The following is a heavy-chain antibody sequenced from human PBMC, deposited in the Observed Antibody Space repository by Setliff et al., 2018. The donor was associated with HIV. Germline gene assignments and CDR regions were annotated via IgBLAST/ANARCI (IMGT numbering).Heavy chain of an antibody. CDR3: ARGKGVGGVIITGGLDV. CDR2: ISAYRGNT. J-gene: IGHJ6*04. D-gene: IGHD3-10*01. Sequence: GASVKVSCKASGYTFTNYGISWVRQAPGQGLEWMGWISAYRGNTNYAQEFQGRVTMTTDTSTSTVFMELRGLRSDDTAVYYCARGKGVGGVIITGGLDVWGKGTTVTVSS. CDR1: GYTFTNYG. V-gene: IGHV1-18*01.